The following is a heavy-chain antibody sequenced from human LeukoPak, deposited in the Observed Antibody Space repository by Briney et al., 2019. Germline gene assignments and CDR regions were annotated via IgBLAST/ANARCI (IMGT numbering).Heavy chain of an antibody. CDR3: ARTGRSSGYSD. CDR2: IYYSGST. D-gene: IGHD3-22*01. Sequence: SETLSLTCTVSGGSISSGGYYWSWIRQHPGKGLEWIGYIYYSGSTYYNPSLKSRVTISVDMSKNQFSLKLSSVTAADTAVYYCARTGRSSGYSDWGQGTLVTVSS. J-gene: IGHJ1*01. CDR1: GGSISSGGYY. V-gene: IGHV4-31*03.